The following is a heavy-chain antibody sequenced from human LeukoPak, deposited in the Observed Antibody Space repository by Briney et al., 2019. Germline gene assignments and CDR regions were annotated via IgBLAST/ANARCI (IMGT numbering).Heavy chain of an antibody. CDR1: GFIFSNYW. CDR2: IKQDGSEK. Sequence: QPGGSLRLSCAASGFIFSNYWMSWVRQALGKGLEWVANIKQDGSEKNYVDSVKGRFTISRDNAKNSLYLQMNSLRAEDTAVYYCARDAGLAVFWFDPWGQGTLVTVSS. V-gene: IGHV3-7*01. D-gene: IGHD6-19*01. CDR3: ARDAGLAVFWFDP. J-gene: IGHJ5*02.